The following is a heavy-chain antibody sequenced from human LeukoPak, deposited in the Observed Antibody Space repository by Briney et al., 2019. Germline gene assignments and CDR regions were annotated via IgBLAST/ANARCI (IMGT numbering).Heavy chain of an antibody. Sequence: ASVKVSRKASGYTFTGYYMHWVRQAPGQGLEWMGWINPNSGGTNYAQKFQGRVTMTRDTSISTAYMELSRLRSDDTAVYYCARDLYCSSTSCYGRSGWFDPWGQGTLVTVSS. V-gene: IGHV1-2*02. CDR2: INPNSGGT. D-gene: IGHD2-2*01. CDR3: ARDLYCSSTSCYGRSGWFDP. J-gene: IGHJ5*02. CDR1: GYTFTGYY.